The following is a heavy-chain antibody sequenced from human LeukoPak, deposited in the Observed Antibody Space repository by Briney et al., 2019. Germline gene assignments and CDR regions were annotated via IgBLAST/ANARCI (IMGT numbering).Heavy chain of an antibody. V-gene: IGHV1-2*02. CDR1: GYTFTGYY. D-gene: IGHD3-22*01. J-gene: IGHJ5*02. CDR3: ARSSQYYYDSSGYYNWLDP. Sequence: GASVKVSCKASGYTFTGYYMHWVRQAPGQGLEWMGWINPNSGGTNYAQKFQGRVTMTRDTSISTAYMELSRLRSDDTAVYYCARSSQYYYDSSGYYNWLDPWGQGTLVTVSS. CDR2: INPNSGGT.